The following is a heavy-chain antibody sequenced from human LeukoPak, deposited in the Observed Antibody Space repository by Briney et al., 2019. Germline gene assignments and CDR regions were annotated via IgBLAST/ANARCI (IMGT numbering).Heavy chain of an antibody. V-gene: IGHV3-23*01. Sequence: PGGSLRLSCEASGFTFSSYDVSWVRQAPGKGLDWVSAITRGGTTSYADSVKGRFTISRDIPKNTLYLQMNTLRAEDTAIYYCARRDCSSGICFGRAFDLWGQGTMVTVSS. D-gene: IGHD2-2*01. CDR2: ITRGGTT. CDR3: ARRDCSSGICFGRAFDL. J-gene: IGHJ3*01. CDR1: GFTFSSYD.